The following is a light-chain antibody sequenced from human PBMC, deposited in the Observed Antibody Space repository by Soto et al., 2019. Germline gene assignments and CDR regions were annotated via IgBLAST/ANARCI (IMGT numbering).Light chain of an antibody. V-gene: IGLV2-14*01. J-gene: IGLJ1*01. CDR1: SSDIGRYKF. Sequence: QSVLTQPASVSGSPGQSVTISCTGTSSDIGRYKFVSWFQQHPGKAPKLLIFEGTNRPSGVSNRFSGSKSGTSASLAITGLQAEDEGDYYCQSYDSTLSARYVFGTGTKVTVL. CDR3: QSYDSTLSARYV. CDR2: EGT.